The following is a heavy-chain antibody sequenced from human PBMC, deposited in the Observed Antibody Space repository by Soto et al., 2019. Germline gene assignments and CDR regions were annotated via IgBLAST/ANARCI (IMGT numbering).Heavy chain of an antibody. V-gene: IGHV3-74*01. CDR2: INGDESRT. J-gene: IGHJ4*02. Sequence: EVHLVESGGGLVQPGGSLRLSCAASGFTFSSSWMHWVRQAPGKGLVWVSRINGDESRTNYADSVKGRFTISRDNAKNXXXXXXXXXXXXXXXXXYCARGPTGWYGYDYWGQGTLVTVSS. CDR1: GFTFSSSW. CDR3: ARGPTGWYGYDY. D-gene: IGHD5-18*01.